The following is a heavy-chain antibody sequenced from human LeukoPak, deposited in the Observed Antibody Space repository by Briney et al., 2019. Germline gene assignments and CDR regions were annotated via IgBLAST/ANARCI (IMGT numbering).Heavy chain of an antibody. CDR1: GGSISSSYY. D-gene: IGHD6-13*01. CDR3: ARQLIAAAGTRAFDI. CDR2: VYYSGTT. J-gene: IGHJ3*02. Sequence: PSETLSLTCTVSGGSISSSYYWGWIRQPPGKGLEWIGSVYYSGTTYYNPSLKSRVTISIDTSKNQFSLKLSSVTAADTAVYYCARQLIAAAGTRAFDIWGQGTMVTVSS. V-gene: IGHV4-39*01.